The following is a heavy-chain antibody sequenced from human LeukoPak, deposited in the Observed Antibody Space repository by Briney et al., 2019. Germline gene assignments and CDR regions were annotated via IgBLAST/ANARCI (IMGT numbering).Heavy chain of an antibody. CDR1: GGSFSGYY. Sequence: SETLSLTCAVYGGSFSGYYWSWIRQPPGKGLEWIGEINHSGSTNYNPSLKSRVTISVDTSKNQFSLKLSSVTAADTAVYYCARDKRTDTIFYGMDVGGQGTTVTVSS. CDR2: INHSGST. V-gene: IGHV4-34*01. J-gene: IGHJ6*02. D-gene: IGHD3-9*01. CDR3: ARDKRTDTIFYGMDV.